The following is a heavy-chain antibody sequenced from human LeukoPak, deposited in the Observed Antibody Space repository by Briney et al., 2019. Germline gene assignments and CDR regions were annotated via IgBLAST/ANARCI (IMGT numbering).Heavy chain of an antibody. CDR1: GYTFTSYD. D-gene: IGHD3-22*01. J-gene: IGHJ3*02. CDR3: AKPGDDSSGYSELTGDAFDI. CDR2: MNPNRGNT. Sequence: ASVKVSCKASGYTFTSYDIKWVRQAAGQGLEWMGWMNPNRGNTCYAQKFQGRVTMTRNTSISTDYMELSSLRSGDTPVCYCAKPGDDSSGYSELTGDAFDIWGQGTMVTVSS. V-gene: IGHV1-8*01.